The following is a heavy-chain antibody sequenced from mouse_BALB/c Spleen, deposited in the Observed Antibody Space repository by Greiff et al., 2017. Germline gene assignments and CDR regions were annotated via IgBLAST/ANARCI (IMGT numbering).Heavy chain of an antibody. CDR2: SRNKANDYTT. D-gene: IGHD3-2*02. V-gene: IGHV7-1*02. Sequence: EVNVVESGGGLVQPGGSLRLSCATSGFTFSDFYMEWVRQPPGKRLEWIAASRNKANDYTTEYSASVKGRFIVSRDTSQSILYLQMNALRAEDTAIYYCARDARLYAMDYWGQGTSVTVSS. J-gene: IGHJ4*01. CDR1: GFTFSDFY. CDR3: ARDARLYAMDY.